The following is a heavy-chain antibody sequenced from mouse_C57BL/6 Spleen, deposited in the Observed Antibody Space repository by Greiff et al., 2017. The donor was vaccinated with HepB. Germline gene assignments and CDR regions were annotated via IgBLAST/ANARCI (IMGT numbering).Heavy chain of an antibody. CDR3: ARGVANWDFAY. CDR2: ISYDGSN. CDR1: GYSITSGYY. J-gene: IGHJ3*01. Sequence: EVQRVESGPGLVKPSQSLSLTCSVTGYSITSGYYWNWIRQFPGNKLEWMGYISYDGSNNYNPSLKNRISITRDTSKNQFFLKLNSVTTEDTATYYCARGVANWDFAYWGQGTLVTVSA. D-gene: IGHD4-1*01. V-gene: IGHV3-6*01.